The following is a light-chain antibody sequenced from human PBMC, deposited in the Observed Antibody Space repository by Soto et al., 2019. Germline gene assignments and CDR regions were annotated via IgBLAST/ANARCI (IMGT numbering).Light chain of an antibody. Sequence: DIQMTQSPSSLSASVGDRVTITCQASQDISYYLNWYQQKPGKAPKVLIFDASNLEAGVPSRFSGSGSGTDFTFTITVLQPEDTATYYCQQFDNLPITFGQGTRLEIK. V-gene: IGKV1-33*01. CDR1: QDISYY. CDR2: DAS. CDR3: QQFDNLPIT. J-gene: IGKJ5*01.